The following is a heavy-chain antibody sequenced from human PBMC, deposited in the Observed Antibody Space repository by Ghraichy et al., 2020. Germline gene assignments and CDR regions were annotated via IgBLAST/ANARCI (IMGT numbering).Heavy chain of an antibody. CDR3: ARELRISL. V-gene: IGHV3-48*02. Sequence: GGSLRLSCTASGFTISTYSMNWVRQAPGKGLEWVSYIGTSSANIYYADSVKGRSTISRDSAKNSMYLQMNSLREGDTEVYYCARELRISLWGQGTIVTVSS. CDR1: GFTISTYS. CDR2: IGTSSANI. D-gene: IGHD2/OR15-2a*01. J-gene: IGHJ4*02.